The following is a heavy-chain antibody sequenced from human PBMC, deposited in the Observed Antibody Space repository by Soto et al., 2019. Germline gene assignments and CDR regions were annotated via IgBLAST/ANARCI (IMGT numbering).Heavy chain of an antibody. CDR2: INPSGGST. Sequence: GASVKVSCKASGYTFTSYYMHWVRQAPGQGLEWMGIINPSGGSTSYAQKFQGRVTMTRDTSTSTVYMELSSLRSEDTAVYYCARSQRGRAAAGTSDYWGQGTLVTVSS. J-gene: IGHJ4*02. V-gene: IGHV1-46*01. CDR3: ARSQRGRAAAGTSDY. CDR1: GYTFTSYY. D-gene: IGHD6-13*01.